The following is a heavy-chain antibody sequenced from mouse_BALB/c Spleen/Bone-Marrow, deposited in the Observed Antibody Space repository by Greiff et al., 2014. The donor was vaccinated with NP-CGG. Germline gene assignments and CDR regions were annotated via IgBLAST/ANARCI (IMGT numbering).Heavy chain of an antibody. D-gene: IGHD2-14*01. CDR1: GYTFTSYW. CDR2: IHPNSGST. CDR3: ARDHGYAYDFDY. V-gene: IGHV1S130*01. Sequence: VQLQQSGAVLVKPGASVKLSCKASGYTFTSYWMHWAKQRPGQGLEWIGEIHPNSGSTNYNEKFKGKATLTVDTSSSTAYVDLSSLTSEDSAVYYCARDHGYAYDFDYWGQGTSLTVSS. J-gene: IGHJ2*02.